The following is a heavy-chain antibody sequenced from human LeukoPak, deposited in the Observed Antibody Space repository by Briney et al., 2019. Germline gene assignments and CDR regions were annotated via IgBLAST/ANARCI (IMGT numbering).Heavy chain of an antibody. D-gene: IGHD1-1*01. V-gene: IGHV1-69*06. CDR1: GGTFSSYA. Sequence: ASVKVSCKASGGTFSSYAISRVRQAPGQGLEWMGGIIPIFGTANYAQKFQGRVTTTADKSTSTAYMELSSLRSEDTAVYYCASSLDPKTFDYWGQGTLVTVSS. J-gene: IGHJ4*02. CDR3: ASSLDPKTFDY. CDR2: IIPIFGTA.